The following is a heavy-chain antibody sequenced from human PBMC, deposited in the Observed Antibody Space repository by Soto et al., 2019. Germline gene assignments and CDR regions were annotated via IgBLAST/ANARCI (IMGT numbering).Heavy chain of an antibody. J-gene: IGHJ5*02. CDR3: DRGVLA. CDR1: GGSVNSGGYS. V-gene: IGHV4-30-2*01. D-gene: IGHD2-8*01. Sequence: SETLSLTCSVSGGSVNSGGYSWSWIRQPPGKGLEWIGFISPSGSPAYNPSLKSRVTISVDRSNNQISLELSSVTAADTAVYYCDRGVLAWGPGTLVTV. CDR2: ISPSGSP.